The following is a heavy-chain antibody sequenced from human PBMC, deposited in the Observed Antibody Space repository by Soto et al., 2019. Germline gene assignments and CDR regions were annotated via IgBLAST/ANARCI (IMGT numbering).Heavy chain of an antibody. V-gene: IGHV4-34*01. CDR1: GGSFSGYY. J-gene: IGHJ2*01. CDR3: ARAYYYGSGSRRKYWYFDL. CDR2: INHSGST. Sequence: QVQLQQWGAGLLKPSETLSLTCAVYGGSFSGYYWSWIRQPPGKGLEWIGEINHSGSTNYNPSLKSRVTISVDTSKNQFSRKLSSVTAADTAVYYCARAYYYGSGSRRKYWYFDLWGRGTLVTVSS. D-gene: IGHD3-10*01.